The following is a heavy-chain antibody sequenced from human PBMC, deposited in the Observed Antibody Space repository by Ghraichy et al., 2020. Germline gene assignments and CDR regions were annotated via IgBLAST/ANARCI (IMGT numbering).Heavy chain of an antibody. D-gene: IGHD4-17*01. Sequence: GESLNISCAASGFTFNNYAVTWVRQAPGKGLEWVSAISGSGGNTYYADSVKGRFTISRDNSKNTLSLQMSSLRAEDTAVYYCAKTVSGMGYYFDYWGQGTLVTVSS. CDR3: AKTVSGMGYYFDY. J-gene: IGHJ4*02. CDR2: ISGSGGNT. V-gene: IGHV3-23*01. CDR1: GFTFNNYA.